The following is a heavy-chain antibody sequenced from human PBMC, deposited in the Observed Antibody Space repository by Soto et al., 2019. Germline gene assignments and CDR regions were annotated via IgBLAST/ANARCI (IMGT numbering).Heavy chain of an antibody. J-gene: IGHJ4*02. CDR2: INPNSGGT. CDR3: ARGAGDYYDILTGYYNVVNYFDY. CDR1: GYTFTGYY. V-gene: IGHV1-2*04. Sequence: ASVKVSCKASGYTFTGYYMHWVRQAPGQGLEWMGWINPNSGGTNYAQKFQGWVTMTRDTSISTAYMELSRLRSDDTAVYYCARGAGDYYDILTGYYNVVNYFDYWGQGTLVTVSS. D-gene: IGHD3-9*01.